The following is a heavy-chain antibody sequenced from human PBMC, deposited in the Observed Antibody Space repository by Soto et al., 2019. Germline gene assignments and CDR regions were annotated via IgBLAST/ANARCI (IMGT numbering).Heavy chain of an antibody. J-gene: IGHJ4*02. Sequence: GGALRLSCAAPGFTCSSYAMHWVRQAPGKGLEWVAVISYDGSNKYYADSVKGRFTISRDNSKNTLYLQMNSLRAEDTAVYYCARDLRYYYDSSGYPGFMWGQGTLVTVSS. D-gene: IGHD3-22*01. CDR2: ISYDGSNK. V-gene: IGHV3-30-3*01. CDR1: GFTCSSYA. CDR3: ARDLRYYYDSSGYPGFM.